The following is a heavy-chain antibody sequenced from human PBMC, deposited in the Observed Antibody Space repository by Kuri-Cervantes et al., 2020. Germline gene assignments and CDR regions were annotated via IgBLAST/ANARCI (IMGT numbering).Heavy chain of an antibody. CDR3: ARDSGYCTSTRCRGDAFDI. CDR2: IKQDGSEK. J-gene: IGHJ3*02. V-gene: IGHV3-7*01. D-gene: IGHD2-2*03. CDR1: GFTFSSYW. Sequence: GGSLRLSCAASGFTFSSYWMSWVRQAPGKGLEWVAIIKQDGSEKYYVDSVKGRFTISRDNANNSLYLQMNSLRAEDTAVYYCARDSGYCTSTRCRGDAFDIWGQGTMVTVSS.